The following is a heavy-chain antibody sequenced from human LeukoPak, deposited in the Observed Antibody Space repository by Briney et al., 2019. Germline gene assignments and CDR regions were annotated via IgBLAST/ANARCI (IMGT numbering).Heavy chain of an antibody. CDR1: GGSISSGGYY. CDR2: IYTSGST. J-gene: IGHJ3*02. V-gene: IGHV4-61*02. D-gene: IGHD3-16*02. CDR3: ARDLMITFGGVIVSYACDI. Sequence: SETLSLTCTVSGGSISSGGYYWSWIRQPAGKGLEWIGRIYTSGSTNYNPSLKTRVTISVDTSKNQFSLRPSSVTAADTAVYYCARDLMITFGGVIVSYACDIWGQGTMVTVSS.